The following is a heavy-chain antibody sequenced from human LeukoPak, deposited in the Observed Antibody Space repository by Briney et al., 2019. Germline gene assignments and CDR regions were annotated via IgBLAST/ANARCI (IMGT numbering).Heavy chain of an antibody. CDR3: ARGDIVVVPAATRYNWFDP. D-gene: IGHD2-2*01. Sequence: ASVKVSCKASGYTFSSYAMHWVRPAPGQRLQWMGWINAGNGNTKYSQKFQGRVTITRDTSASTAYMELSSLRSEDTAVYYCARGDIVVVPAATRYNWFDPWGQGTLLTVSS. CDR2: INAGNGNT. J-gene: IGHJ5*02. V-gene: IGHV1-3*01. CDR1: GYTFSSYA.